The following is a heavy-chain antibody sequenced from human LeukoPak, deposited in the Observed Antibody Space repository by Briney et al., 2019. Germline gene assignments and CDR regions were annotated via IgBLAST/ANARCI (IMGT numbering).Heavy chain of an antibody. J-gene: IGHJ6*02. D-gene: IGHD3-9*01. CDR3: ARQGRYDITDYGMDV. CDR1: GGSFSGYY. CDR2: IYYSGST. V-gene: IGHV4-59*08. Sequence: PSETLSLTCAVYGGSFSGYYWSWIRQPPGKGLEWIGYIYYSGSTNYNPSLKSRVTISVDTSKNQFSLKLSSVTAADTAVYYCARQGRYDITDYGMDVWGQGTTVTVSS.